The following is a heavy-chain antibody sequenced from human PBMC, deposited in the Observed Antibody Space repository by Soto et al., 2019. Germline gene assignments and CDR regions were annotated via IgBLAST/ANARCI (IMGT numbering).Heavy chain of an antibody. J-gene: IGHJ6*02. D-gene: IGHD3-10*01. Sequence: WGSLRLSCAASGFTFSSYGMHRVRQAPGKGLEWVAVIWYDGSNKYYADSVKGRFTISRDNSKNTLYLQMNSLRAEDTAVYYCARGSMVRGTMDVWGQGTTVTVSS. CDR1: GFTFSSYG. V-gene: IGHV3-33*01. CDR2: IWYDGSNK. CDR3: ARGSMVRGTMDV.